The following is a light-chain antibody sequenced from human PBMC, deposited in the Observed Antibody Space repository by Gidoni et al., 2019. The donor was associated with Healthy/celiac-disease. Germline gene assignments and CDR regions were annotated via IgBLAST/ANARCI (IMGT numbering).Light chain of an antibody. J-gene: IGKJ1*01. Sequence: DIQLTQSPSSLSASVGDRVTITCRASQSISSYLNWYQQKPGKAPKLLIYAASSLQSGVPSRFSGSGSGTDFTRTISSLQPEDCATYYCQQSYSTPPWTFGQGTKVEIK. CDR3: QQSYSTPPWT. V-gene: IGKV1-39*01. CDR2: AAS. CDR1: QSISSY.